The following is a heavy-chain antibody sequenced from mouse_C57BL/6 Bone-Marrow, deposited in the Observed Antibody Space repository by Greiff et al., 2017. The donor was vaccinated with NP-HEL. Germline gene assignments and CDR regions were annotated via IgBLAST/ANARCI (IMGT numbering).Heavy chain of an antibody. CDR1: GFTFSDYY. J-gene: IGHJ2*01. V-gene: IGHV5-16*01. Sequence: EVKLVESEGGLVQPGSSMKLSCTASGFTFSDYYMAWVRQVPEKGLEWVANITYDGSSTYYLDSLKSRFIISRDNAKNILYLQMSSLKSEDTATYYCAREEDSSGSGFDYWGQGTTLTVSS. D-gene: IGHD3-2*02. CDR2: ITYDGSST. CDR3: AREEDSSGSGFDY.